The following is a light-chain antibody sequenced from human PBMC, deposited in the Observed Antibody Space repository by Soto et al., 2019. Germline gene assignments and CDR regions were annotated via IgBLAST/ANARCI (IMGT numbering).Light chain of an antibody. J-gene: IGKJ1*01. CDR3: QQYNKWPPGT. CDR1: QSIRSD. CDR2: GAS. Sequence: EIVMTQSPGTLSVSPGERVTLSCRASQSIRSDLAWYQQKPGQAPRLLIFGASTRATGIPARFSGSVSGAEFTLTISSLQSEDFAVCYCQQYNKWPPGTFGQGTKVEVK. V-gene: IGKV3-15*01.